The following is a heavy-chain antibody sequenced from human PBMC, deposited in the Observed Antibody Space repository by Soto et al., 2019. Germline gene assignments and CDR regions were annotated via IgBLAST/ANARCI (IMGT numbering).Heavy chain of an antibody. CDR3: AKDPRRSSPNYYYGMDV. Sequence: GGSLRLSCAASGFTFSSYAMSWVRQAPGKGLEWVSAISGSGGSTYYADSVKGRFTISRDNSKNTLYLQMNSLRAEDTAVYYCAKDPRRSSPNYYYGMDVWGQGTTVTVSS. D-gene: IGHD6-6*01. J-gene: IGHJ6*02. CDR2: ISGSGGST. V-gene: IGHV3-23*01. CDR1: GFTFSSYA.